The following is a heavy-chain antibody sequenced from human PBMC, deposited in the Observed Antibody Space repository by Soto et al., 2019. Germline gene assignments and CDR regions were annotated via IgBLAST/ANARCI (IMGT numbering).Heavy chain of an antibody. J-gene: IGHJ6*03. V-gene: IGHV1-18*01. D-gene: IGHD3-10*01. CDR2: ISAYNGNT. CDR1: GYTFTSYG. CDR3: ARASPVWFGELFYMDV. Sequence: QVQLVQSGAEVKKPGASVKVSCKASGYTFTSYGISWVRQAPGQGLEWMGWISAYNGNTNYTQKLQGRVTMTTDTSTSTVYMELRSLRSDDTAVYYCARASPVWFGELFYMDVWGKGTTVTVSS.